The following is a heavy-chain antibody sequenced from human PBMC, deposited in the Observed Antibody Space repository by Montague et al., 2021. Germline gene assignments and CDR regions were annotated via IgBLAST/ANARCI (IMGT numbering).Heavy chain of an antibody. CDR1: GFPFSSYW. V-gene: IGHV3-74*01. CDR3: AREEQQLVSSYDY. D-gene: IGHD6-13*01. J-gene: IGHJ4*02. CDR2: INSDGSST. Sequence: SLSLSCSASGFPFSSYWMHWVRQAPGKGLVWVSRINSDGSSTSYADSAKGRFTISRDNAKNTLYLQMNSLRAEDTAVYYCAREEQQLVSSYDYWGQGTLVTVSS.